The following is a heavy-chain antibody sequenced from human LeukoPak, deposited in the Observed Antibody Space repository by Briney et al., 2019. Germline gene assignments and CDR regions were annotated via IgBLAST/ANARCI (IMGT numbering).Heavy chain of an antibody. Sequence: SVKVSCKASGGTFSSYAISWVRQAPGQGLEWMGRIIPILGIANYAQKFQGRVTITADKSTSTAYMELSSLRSEDTAVYYCAEFSGFGNWFDPWGQGTLVTVSS. CDR2: IIPILGIA. D-gene: IGHD3-10*01. V-gene: IGHV1-69*04. CDR3: AEFSGFGNWFDP. CDR1: GGTFSSYA. J-gene: IGHJ5*02.